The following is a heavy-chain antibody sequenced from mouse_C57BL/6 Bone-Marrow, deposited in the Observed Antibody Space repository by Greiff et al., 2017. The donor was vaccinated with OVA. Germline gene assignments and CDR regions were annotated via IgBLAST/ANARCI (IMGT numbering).Heavy chain of an antibody. V-gene: IGHV1-81*01. CDR1: GYTFTSYG. Sequence: VQRVESGAELARPGASVKLSCKASGYTFTSYGISWVKQRTGQGLEWIGEIYPRSGNTFYNEKFKGKATLTVDKSSSTAYMELRSLTSDDSAVYFCARRRITTVPFAYWGQGTLVTVSA. CDR3: ARRRITTVPFAY. CDR2: IYPRSGNT. J-gene: IGHJ3*01. D-gene: IGHD1-1*01.